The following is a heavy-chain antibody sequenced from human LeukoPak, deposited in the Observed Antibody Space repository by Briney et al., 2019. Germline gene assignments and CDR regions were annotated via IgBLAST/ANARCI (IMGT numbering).Heavy chain of an antibody. V-gene: IGHV4-59*01. CDR3: ARAPPSAAGYYYDMDV. CDR2: IYYSGST. J-gene: IGHJ6*02. Sequence: PSETLSLTCTVSGGLISSYYCSWIRQPPGKGLEWIGYIYYSGSTKYNPSLKSRVTISVDTSKNQFSLKLTSVTAADTAEYYCARAPPSAAGYYYDMDVWGRGNTVTVSS. D-gene: IGHD6-13*01. CDR1: GGLISSYY.